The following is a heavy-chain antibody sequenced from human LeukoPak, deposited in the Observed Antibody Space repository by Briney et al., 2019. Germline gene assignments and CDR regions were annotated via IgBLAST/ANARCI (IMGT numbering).Heavy chain of an antibody. CDR2: ISGSGGST. CDR1: GFTFSTYS. J-gene: IGHJ4*02. CDR3: AKETDYYGSRSFDY. Sequence: PGGSLRLSCTTSGFTFSTYSMSWVRQAPGKGLEWVSAISGSGGSTYYADSVKGRFTISRDNSKNTLYLQMNSLRAEDTAVYYCAKETDYYGSRSFDYWGQGTLVTVSS. D-gene: IGHD3-10*01. V-gene: IGHV3-23*01.